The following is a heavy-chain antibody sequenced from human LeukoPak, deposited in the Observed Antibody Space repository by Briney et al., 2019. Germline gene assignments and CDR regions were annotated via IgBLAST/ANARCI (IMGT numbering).Heavy chain of an antibody. J-gene: IGHJ1*01. V-gene: IGHV3-48*01. CDR3: ATRASYDSSAVFQH. CDR2: ISSSSSTI. D-gene: IGHD3-22*01. CDR1: GFTFSSYS. Sequence: GGSLRLSCAASGFTFSSYSMNWVRQAPGKGLEWVSYISSSSSTIYYADSVKGRFTISRDNSKNTLYLQMNSLRAEDTAVYYCATRASYDSSAVFQHWGQGTLVTVSS.